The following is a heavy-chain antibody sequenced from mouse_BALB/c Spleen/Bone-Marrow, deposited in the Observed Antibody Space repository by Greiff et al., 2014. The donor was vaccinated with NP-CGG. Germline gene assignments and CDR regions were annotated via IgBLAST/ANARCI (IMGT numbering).Heavy chain of an antibody. J-gene: IGHJ2*01. Sequence: VKLMESDAELVKPGASVKISCKASGYTFTDHAIHWVKQKPEQGLEWIGYISPGTGSIKYNEKFKDKVTLTVDKSSSTAYMQLNSLTSEDTTVYFCNYYGNTFDYWGQGTTLTVSS. CDR3: NYYGNTFDY. CDR2: ISPGTGSI. CDR1: GYTFTDHA. D-gene: IGHD1-1*01. V-gene: IGHV1S53*02.